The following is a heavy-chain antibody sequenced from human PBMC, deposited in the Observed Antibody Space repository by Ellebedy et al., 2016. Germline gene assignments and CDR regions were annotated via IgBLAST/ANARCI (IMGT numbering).Heavy chain of an antibody. CDR2: ISWNSGSI. CDR3: AKGNRIVVITTEFDY. D-gene: IGHD3-22*01. V-gene: IGHV3-9*01. J-gene: IGHJ4*02. Sequence: GGSLRLXXAASGFTFDDYAMHWVRQAPGKGLEWVSGISWNSGSIGYADSVKGRFTISRDNAKNSLYLQMNSLRAEDTALYYCAKGNRIVVITTEFDYWGQGTLVTVSS. CDR1: GFTFDDYA.